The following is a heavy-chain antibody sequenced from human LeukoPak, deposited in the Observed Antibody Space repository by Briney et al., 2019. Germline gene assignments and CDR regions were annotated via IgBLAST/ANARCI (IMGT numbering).Heavy chain of an antibody. Sequence: PGGSLRLSCVASGFTVSSNYMSWVRQAPGKGLEWVSVIYSGGSTYYADSVKGRFTISRDNSKNTLYLQMNSLRAEDTAVYYCARATLWFGELSQYYYYGMDVWGQGTTVTVSS. CDR3: ARATLWFGELSQYYYYGMDV. CDR1: GFTVSSNY. D-gene: IGHD3-10*01. J-gene: IGHJ6*02. V-gene: IGHV3-66*01. CDR2: IYSGGST.